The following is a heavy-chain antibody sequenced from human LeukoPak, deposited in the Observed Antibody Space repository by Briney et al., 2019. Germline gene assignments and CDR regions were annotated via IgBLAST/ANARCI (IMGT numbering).Heavy chain of an antibody. CDR3: ARLHYGGNYGYYYYYMDV. V-gene: IGHV4-38-2*02. J-gene: IGHJ6*03. CDR2: IYYTGST. D-gene: IGHD4-23*01. CDR1: GYSISSGYY. Sequence: SETLSLTCTVSGYSISSGYYWGWIRQPPGKGLEWIGSIYYTGSTYYNPSFKSRITISVDTSKNQFSLKVISVTAADTAVYYCARLHYGGNYGYYYYYMDVWGKGTTVTISS.